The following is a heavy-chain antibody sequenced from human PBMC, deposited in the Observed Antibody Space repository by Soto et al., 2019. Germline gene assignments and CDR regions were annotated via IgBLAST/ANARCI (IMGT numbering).Heavy chain of an antibody. CDR3: ARQNYDSSGYRGDGSDY. D-gene: IGHD3-22*01. CDR2: IYYSGST. J-gene: IGHJ4*02. Sequence: SETLSLTCTVSGGSISSSSYYWGWIRQPPGKGLEWIGSIYYSGSTYYNPSLKSRVTISVDTSKNQFSLKLSSVTAADTAVYYCARQNYDSSGYRGDGSDYWGQGTLVTVSS. V-gene: IGHV4-39*01. CDR1: GGSISSSSYY.